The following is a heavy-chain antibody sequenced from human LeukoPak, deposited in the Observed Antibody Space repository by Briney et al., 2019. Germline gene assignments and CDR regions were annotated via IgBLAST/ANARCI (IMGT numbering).Heavy chain of an antibody. J-gene: IGHJ4*02. D-gene: IGHD3-22*01. V-gene: IGHV3-49*04. CDR1: GFTFSNAW. CDR3: TRDFDSSGYYYYY. CDR2: IRSKAYGGTT. Sequence: PGGSLRLSCAASGFTFSNAWMSWVRQAPGKGLEWVGFIRSKAYGGTTEYAASVKGRFTISRDDSKSIAYLQMNSLKTEDTAVYYCTRDFDSSGYYYYYWGQGTLVTVSS.